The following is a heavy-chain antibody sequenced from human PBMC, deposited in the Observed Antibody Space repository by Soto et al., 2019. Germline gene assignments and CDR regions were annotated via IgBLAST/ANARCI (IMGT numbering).Heavy chain of an antibody. V-gene: IGHV3-21*01. CDR3: ARVAY. J-gene: IGHJ4*02. CDR1: GFTFSRVS. CDR2: ISSGSSDT. Sequence: GGSLRLSCEASGFTFSRVSMNWVRQDPGKGLEWVASISSGSSDTWYADSVKGRFIISRDNAQNSLFLQMNTLRPEDTAMYYCARVAYCGPGTQVTVSS.